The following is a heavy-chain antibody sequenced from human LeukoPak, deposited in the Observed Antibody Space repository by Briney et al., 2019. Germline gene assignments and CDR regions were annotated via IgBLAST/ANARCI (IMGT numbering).Heavy chain of an antibody. CDR3: AKGSTITMVRGVYLHYFDY. D-gene: IGHD3-10*01. J-gene: IGHJ4*02. V-gene: IGHV3-9*01. Sequence: PGGSLRLSCAASGFTFSSYEMNWVRQAPGKGLEWVSGISWNSGSIGYADSVKGRFTISRDNAKNSLYLQMNSLRAEDTALYYCAKGSTITMVRGVYLHYFDYWGQGALVTVSS. CDR1: GFTFSSYE. CDR2: ISWNSGSI.